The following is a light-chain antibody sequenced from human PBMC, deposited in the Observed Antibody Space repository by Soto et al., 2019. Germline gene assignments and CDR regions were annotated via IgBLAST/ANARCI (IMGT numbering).Light chain of an antibody. CDR1: SSDVGGYDY. Sequence: QSALTQPPSVSGSPGQSITISCTGTSSDVGGYDYVSWYQQHPGKAPKLMIYDVTNRPSGVSDRFSGSKSGNTASLTISGLQAEDEADYYCISYAGINTYVFGNGTKVTVL. CDR2: DVT. V-gene: IGLV2-11*01. CDR3: ISYAGINTYV. J-gene: IGLJ1*01.